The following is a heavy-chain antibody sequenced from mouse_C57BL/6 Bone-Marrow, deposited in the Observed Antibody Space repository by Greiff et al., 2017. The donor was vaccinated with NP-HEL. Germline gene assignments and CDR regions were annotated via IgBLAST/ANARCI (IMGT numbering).Heavy chain of an antibody. CDR2: ISSGGSYT. J-gene: IGHJ4*01. CDR1: GFTFSSYG. Sequence: EVQGVESGGDLVKPGGSLKLSCAASGFTFSSYGMSWVRQTPDKRLEWVATISSGGSYTYYPDSVKGRFTISRDNAKNTLYLQMSSLKSEDTAMYYCARQGTTVVATRWYYAMDYWGQGTSVTVSS. CDR3: ARQGTTVVATRWYYAMDY. V-gene: IGHV5-6*01. D-gene: IGHD1-1*01.